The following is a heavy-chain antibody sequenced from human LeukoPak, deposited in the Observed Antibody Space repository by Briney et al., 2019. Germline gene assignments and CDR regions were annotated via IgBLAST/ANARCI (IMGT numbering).Heavy chain of an antibody. CDR2: ISSSGSTI. CDR3: ARDIAVAGPHYY. J-gene: IGHJ4*02. Sequence: GGPLRLSCAASGFTFSDYYMSWIRQAPGEGLEGVSYISSSGSTIYYADSVKGRFTISRDNAKNSLYLQMNSLRAEDTAVYYWARDIAVAGPHYYWGQGTLVTVSS. CDR1: GFTFSDYY. D-gene: IGHD6-19*01. V-gene: IGHV3-11*01.